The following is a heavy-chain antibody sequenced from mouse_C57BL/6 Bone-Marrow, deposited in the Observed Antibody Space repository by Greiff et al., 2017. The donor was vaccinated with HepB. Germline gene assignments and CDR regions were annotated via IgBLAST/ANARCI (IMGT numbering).Heavy chain of an antibody. D-gene: IGHD1-1*01. CDR3: ARRTTVGYFDV. CDR1: GYTFTDHT. Sequence: VQLQQSDAELVKPGASVKISCKVSGYTFTDHTIHWMIQRPEQGLEWIGYIYPRDGSSKYNEKFKGKATLTEDKSSSTAYMPLNSLTSEDSAVFFCARRTTVGYFDVWGTGTTVTVSS. J-gene: IGHJ1*03. V-gene: IGHV1-78*01. CDR2: IYPRDGSS.